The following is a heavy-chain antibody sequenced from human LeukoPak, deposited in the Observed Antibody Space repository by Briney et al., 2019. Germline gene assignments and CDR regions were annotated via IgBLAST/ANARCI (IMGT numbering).Heavy chain of an antibody. J-gene: IGHJ4*02. CDR1: GYTFTNYG. V-gene: IGHV1-18*01. Sequence: ASVKVSCKASGYTFTNYGLSWMRQAPGQGLEWMGWISPYNGNTNYAQKLQGRVTLTTDTSTNTAYMELRSLRSDDTAVYLCASRSGTYPYYFDYWGQGTLVAVSS. CDR2: ISPYNGNT. CDR3: ASRSGTYPYYFDY. D-gene: IGHD1-26*01.